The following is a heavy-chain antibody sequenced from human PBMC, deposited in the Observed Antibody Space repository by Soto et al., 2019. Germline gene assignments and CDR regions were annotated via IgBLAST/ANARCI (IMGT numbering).Heavy chain of an antibody. CDR2: IYYSGST. CDR3: ASARGGYIDY. Sequence: QVQLQESGPGLVKPSETLSLTCTVSGGSLSSYYWSWIRQPPGKGLEWIGYIYYSGSTNYNPALKSRVTISVDTSKNQSSLKLSSVTAADTAGYYCASARGGYIDYWGHGTLVTVSS. D-gene: IGHD2-15*01. V-gene: IGHV4-59*01. J-gene: IGHJ4*01. CDR1: GGSLSSYY.